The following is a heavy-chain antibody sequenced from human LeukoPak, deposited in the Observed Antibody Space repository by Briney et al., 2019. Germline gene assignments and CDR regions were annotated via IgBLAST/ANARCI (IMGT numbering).Heavy chain of an antibody. V-gene: IGHV3-74*01. Sequence: GGSLRLSCAASGFTFSSYWMHWVRQAPGKGLVWVSRISSDGSSTSYADSVKGRFTISRDNAKNTLYLQMNSLRAEDTAVYYCARDQQWLDIDYWGQGTLVTVSS. CDR2: ISSDGSST. J-gene: IGHJ4*02. D-gene: IGHD6-19*01. CDR3: ARDQQWLDIDY. CDR1: GFTFSSYW.